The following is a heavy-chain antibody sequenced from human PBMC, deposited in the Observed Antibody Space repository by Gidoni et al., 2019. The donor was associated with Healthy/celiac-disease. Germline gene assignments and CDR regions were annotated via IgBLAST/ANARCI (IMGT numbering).Heavy chain of an antibody. Sequence: QMQLVQSGPEVKKPGTSVKVSCKASGFTFTSSAVQWVRQARGQRLEWIGWIVVGSGNTNYAQKFQERVTITRDMSTSTAYMELSSLRSEDTAVYYCAASRSGGSYYYYGMDVWGQGTTVTVSS. CDR2: IVVGSGNT. D-gene: IGHD2-15*01. CDR1: GFTFTSSA. CDR3: AASRSGGSYYYYGMDV. V-gene: IGHV1-58*01. J-gene: IGHJ6*02.